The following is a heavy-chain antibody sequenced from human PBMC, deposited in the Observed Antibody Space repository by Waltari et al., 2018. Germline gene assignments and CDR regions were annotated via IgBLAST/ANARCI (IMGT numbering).Heavy chain of an antibody. J-gene: IGHJ4*02. Sequence: QVQLVESGGGVVQPRRSLRLSCGASGFTFRTYGMHWVRQAPGKGLEGVEVIYDDGRKKYYADSVKGRFTISRDNSKSTLHLEMNSLRAEDTAVYYCARESGDYLLKYYFDYWGQGTLVTVSS. CDR1: GFTFRTYG. V-gene: IGHV3-33*01. CDR3: ARESGDYLLKYYFDY. CDR2: IYDDGRKK. D-gene: IGHD3-10*01.